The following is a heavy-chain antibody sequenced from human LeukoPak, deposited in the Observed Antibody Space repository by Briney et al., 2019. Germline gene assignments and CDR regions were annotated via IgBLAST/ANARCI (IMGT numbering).Heavy chain of an antibody. CDR1: GGSFSGYY. J-gene: IGHJ3*02. V-gene: IGHV4-34*01. D-gene: IGHD3-10*01. CDR2: INHSGST. Sequence: SETLSLTCAVYGGSFSGYYWSWIRQPPGKGLGWIGEINHSGSTNYNPSLKSRVTISVGTSKNQFSLKLSSVTAADTAVYYCARGSLGYYYGPGRAFDIWGQGTMVTVSS. CDR3: ARGSLGYYYGPGRAFDI.